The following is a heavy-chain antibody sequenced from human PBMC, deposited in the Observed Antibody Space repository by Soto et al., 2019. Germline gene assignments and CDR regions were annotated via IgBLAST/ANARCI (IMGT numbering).Heavy chain of an antibody. J-gene: IGHJ4*02. CDR1: GFTFSSYA. CDR2: ISYDGTNK. D-gene: IGHD2-15*01. Sequence: QVQLLESGGGVVQPGRSLRLSCAASGFTFSSYAMHWVRQAPGKGLEWVAVISYDGTNKNYADSVKGRITISRDNSKNTLFLQMNSLKPEYTAVYYATNSEGWGQGTLVTVSS. V-gene: IGHV3-30-3*01. CDR3: TNSEG.